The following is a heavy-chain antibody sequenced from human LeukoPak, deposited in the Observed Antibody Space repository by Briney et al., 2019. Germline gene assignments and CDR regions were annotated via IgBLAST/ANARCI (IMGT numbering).Heavy chain of an antibody. J-gene: IGHJ4*02. Sequence: SETLSLTCAVSGYSISSGYYWGWIRQPPGKGLEWIGSIYHSGSTYYNPSLKSRVTISVDTSKNQFSLKLSSVTAADTAVYYCARDYGGNSGDYFDYWGQGTLVTVSS. V-gene: IGHV4-38-2*02. CDR2: IYHSGST. CDR3: ARDYGGNSGDYFDY. CDR1: GYSISSGYY. D-gene: IGHD4-23*01.